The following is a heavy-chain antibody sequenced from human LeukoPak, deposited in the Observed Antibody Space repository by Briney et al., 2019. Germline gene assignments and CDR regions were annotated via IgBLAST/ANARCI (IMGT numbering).Heavy chain of an antibody. Sequence: PGGSLRLSCAASGFTFSNFWMSWVRQAPGKGLEWVSAISGSGGSTYYADSVKGRFTISRDNSKNTLYLQINSLRAEDTAVYYCASGGPVKYQLRGHWFDPWGQGTLVTVSS. CDR2: ISGSGGST. J-gene: IGHJ5*02. CDR1: GFTFSNFW. CDR3: ASGGPVKYQLRGHWFDP. V-gene: IGHV3-23*01. D-gene: IGHD2-2*01.